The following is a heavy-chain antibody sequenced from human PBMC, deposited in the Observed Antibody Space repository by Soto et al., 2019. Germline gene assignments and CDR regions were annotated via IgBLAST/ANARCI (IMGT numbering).Heavy chain of an antibody. D-gene: IGHD3-10*01. CDR1: GYTFTAFP. CDR3: ARQHSALYYVGAY. V-gene: IGHV1-3*01. J-gene: IGHJ4*02. Sequence: QVQLVQSGAEVKKPGAPVKVSCKASGYTFTAFPIHWVRQAPGQSLEWMGWINADNGNTKYSQNFQGRVTITRDTSASTAYMEMSSLRSEDTAVYYCARQHSALYYVGAYWGQGTLVTVSS. CDR2: INADNGNT.